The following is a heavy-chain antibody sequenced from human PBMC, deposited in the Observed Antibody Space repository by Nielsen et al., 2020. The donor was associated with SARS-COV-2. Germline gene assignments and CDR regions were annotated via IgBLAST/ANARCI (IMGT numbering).Heavy chain of an antibody. Sequence: SETLSLICTVSGGSISSGGYYWSWIRQHPGKGLEWIGYIYYSGSTYYNPSLKSRVTISVDTSKNQFSLKLSSVTAADTAVYYCARGGTTVTTFDYWGQGTLVTVSS. D-gene: IGHD4-17*01. CDR1: GGSISSGGYY. CDR3: ARGGTTVTTFDY. CDR2: IYYSGST. V-gene: IGHV4-31*03. J-gene: IGHJ4*02.